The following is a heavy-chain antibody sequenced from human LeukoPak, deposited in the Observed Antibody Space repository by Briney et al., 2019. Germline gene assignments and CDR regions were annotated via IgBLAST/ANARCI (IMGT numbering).Heavy chain of an antibody. Sequence: GGSLRLSCAASGFTFDDYGMSWVRQAPGKGLEWVSGINWNGGSTSYADSVKGRFTISRDNAKNSLYLQMNSLRAEDTAVYYCARDKLSSKYCSSTSCYSGFDYWGQGTLVTVSS. CDR1: GFTFDDYG. D-gene: IGHD2-2*01. J-gene: IGHJ4*02. V-gene: IGHV3-20*04. CDR3: ARDKLSSKYCSSTSCYSGFDY. CDR2: INWNGGST.